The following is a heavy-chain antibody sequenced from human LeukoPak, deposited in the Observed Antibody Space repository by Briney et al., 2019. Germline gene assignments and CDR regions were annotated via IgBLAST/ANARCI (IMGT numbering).Heavy chain of an antibody. J-gene: IGHJ5*02. CDR1: RGTFSSYA. CDR2: IIPIFGTA. D-gene: IGHD5-18*01. Sequence: ASVKVSCKASRGTFSSYAISWVRQAPGQGLEWMGGIIPIFGTANYAQKYQGRVTITADESTSTAYMELSSLRSEDTAVYYCARGIVDTAMVIGLDPWGQGTLVTVSS. CDR3: ARGIVDTAMVIGLDP. V-gene: IGHV1-69*13.